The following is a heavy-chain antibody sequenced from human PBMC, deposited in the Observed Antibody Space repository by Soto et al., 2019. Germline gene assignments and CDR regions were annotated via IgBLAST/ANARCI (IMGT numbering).Heavy chain of an antibody. V-gene: IGHV1-18*01. CDR2: ISTYNGNT. D-gene: IGHD3-10*01. J-gene: IGHJ4*02. CDR3: AREMVRGVESDY. CDR1: GYTFTSYG. Sequence: GASVKVSCKASGYTFTSYGISWVRQAPGQGLEWMGWISTYNGNTKYAQKLQGRVTMTTDTSTSTAYMELRSLRSDDTAVFYCAREMVRGVESDYWGQGTMVTVS.